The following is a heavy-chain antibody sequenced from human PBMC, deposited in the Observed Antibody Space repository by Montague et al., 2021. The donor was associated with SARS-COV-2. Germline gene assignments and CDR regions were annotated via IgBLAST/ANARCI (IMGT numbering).Heavy chain of an antibody. Sequence: SETLSPTCTVSGDSVSRGSSYWSWIRQPPGKGLEWIGYIYYTGSRKYNSSLKSRFTISVDTSKNQFSLKLSSVTAADTAVYYCARHARGEGYTSWFDSWGQGTLVTVSS. D-gene: IGHD5-24*01. CDR2: IYYTGSR. J-gene: IGHJ5*01. V-gene: IGHV4-61*01. CDR1: GDSVSRGSSY. CDR3: ARHARGEGYTSWFDS.